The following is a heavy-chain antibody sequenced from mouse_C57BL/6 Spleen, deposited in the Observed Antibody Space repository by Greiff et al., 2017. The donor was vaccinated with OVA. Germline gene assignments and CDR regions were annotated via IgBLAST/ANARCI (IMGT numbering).Heavy chain of an antibody. D-gene: IGHD2-5*01. CDR1: GYTFTDYY. CDR2: IYPGSGNT. V-gene: IGHV1-84*01. Sequence: QVQLKESGPELVKPGASVKISCKASGYTFTDYYINWVKQRPGQGLEWIGWIYPGSGNTKYNEKFKGKATLTVDTSSSTAYMQLSSLTSEDSAVYFCARSRHYSNHGYAMDYWGQGTSVTVSS. CDR3: ARSRHYSNHGYAMDY. J-gene: IGHJ4*01.